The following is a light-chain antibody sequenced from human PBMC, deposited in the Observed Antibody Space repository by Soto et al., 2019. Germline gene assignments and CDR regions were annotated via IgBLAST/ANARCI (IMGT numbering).Light chain of an antibody. J-gene: IGLJ2*01. V-gene: IGLV1-44*01. CDR2: SNN. CDR1: SSNIGSNT. CDR3: AAWDDSLNGRV. Sequence: QSVLTQPPSASGTPGQRVTISCSGSSSNIGSNTVNWYQQLPGTAPKLLIYSNNQRPSGVPDPFSGSKSGTSASLAISGLQSEDEADYYCAAWDDSLNGRVFGGGTKVTVL.